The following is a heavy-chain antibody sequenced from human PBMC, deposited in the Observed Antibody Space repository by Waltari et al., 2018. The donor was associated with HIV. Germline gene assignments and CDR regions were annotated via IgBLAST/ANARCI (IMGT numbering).Heavy chain of an antibody. CDR3: ARGTDWLVGVLEV. D-gene: IGHD6-19*01. J-gene: IGHJ4*02. Sequence: QVPLVQSGPEVRKPGASVRVTCDSSGFSLNTYTVHWVRQAPGQCLEGMGWTNVRSHTTRFSRRFQDRVTFTSDTSQTTVNMQLTKLSSEETAVYFCARGTDWLVGVLEVWGQGTLVIVSS. CDR1: GFSLNTYT. CDR2: TNVRSHTT. V-gene: IGHV1-3*01.